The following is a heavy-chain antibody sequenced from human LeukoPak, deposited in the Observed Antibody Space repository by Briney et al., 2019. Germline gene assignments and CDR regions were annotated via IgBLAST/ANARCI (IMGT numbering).Heavy chain of an antibody. CDR1: GFTFSSYA. V-gene: IGHV3-23*01. J-gene: IGHJ4*02. CDR2: ISDGGSSK. D-gene: IGHD5-18*01. CDR3: AKDEDTAMVRDYCDY. Sequence: AGSLRLSCAASGFTFSSYAMSWVRQAPGKGLEWVSAISDGGSSKDYAVSGKGRFTNSRDKSKNTLYLQMNSLRAEDTAVYYCAKDEDTAMVRDYCDYWGQGTLVTVSS.